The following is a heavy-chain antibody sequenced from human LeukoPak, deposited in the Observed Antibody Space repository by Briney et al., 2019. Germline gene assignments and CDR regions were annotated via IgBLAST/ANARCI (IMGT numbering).Heavy chain of an antibody. CDR3: ARDDYYDSSGYLRDAFDI. D-gene: IGHD3-22*01. J-gene: IGHJ3*02. CDR1: GGSISSSSFY. Sequence: SETLSPTCTVSGGSISSSSFYWGWIRQPPGKGLEWIGSIYYSGSTYYNPSLNSRVTISVDTSKNQFSLNLSSVTAADTAVYYCARDDYYDSSGYLRDAFDIWGQGTMVTVSS. V-gene: IGHV4-39*07. CDR2: IYYSGST.